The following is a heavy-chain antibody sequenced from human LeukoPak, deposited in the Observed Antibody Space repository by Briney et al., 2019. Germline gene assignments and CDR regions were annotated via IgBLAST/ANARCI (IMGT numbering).Heavy chain of an antibody. CDR1: GGSISSGGYY. CDR2: IYYSGST. V-gene: IGHV4-31*03. CDR3: AGTTYYYDSSGYGCAFDI. J-gene: IGHJ3*02. D-gene: IGHD3-22*01. Sequence: SETLSLTCTVSGGSISSGGYYWSWIRQHPGKGLEWIGYIYYSGSTHYNPSLKSRVTISVDTSKNQFSLKLSSVTAADTAVYYCAGTTYYYDSSGYGCAFDIWGQGTMVTVSS.